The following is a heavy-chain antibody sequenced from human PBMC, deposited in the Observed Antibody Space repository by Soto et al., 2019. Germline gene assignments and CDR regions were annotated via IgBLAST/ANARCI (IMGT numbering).Heavy chain of an antibody. Sequence: QVQLVESGGGLVKPGGSLRLSCAASGFTFSDYHMSWIRQAPGKGLEWVSHIHTYSSHTNYADSVKGRFTISRDDAQNSLYLQMSSLRVEDTAVYYCARRTGDVWGRGTTVTVSS. CDR3: ARRTGDV. CDR2: IHTYSSHT. D-gene: IGHD1-1*01. CDR1: GFTFSDYH. V-gene: IGHV3-11*05. J-gene: IGHJ6*02.